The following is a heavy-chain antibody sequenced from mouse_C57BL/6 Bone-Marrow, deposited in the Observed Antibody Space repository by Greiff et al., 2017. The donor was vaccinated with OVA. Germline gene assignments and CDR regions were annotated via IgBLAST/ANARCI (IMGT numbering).Heavy chain of an antibody. J-gene: IGHJ2*01. CDR2: IDPSDSYT. Sequence: QVQLKQPGAELVRPGTSVKLSCKASGYTFTSYWMHWVKQRPGQGLEWIGVIDPSDSYTNYNQKFKGKSTLTVDKSSSTAYMQLSSLTSEDSAVYYCARGNGNYVDYFDYWGQGTTLTVSS. V-gene: IGHV1-59*01. D-gene: IGHD2-1*01. CDR1: GYTFTSYW. CDR3: ARGNGNYVDYFDY.